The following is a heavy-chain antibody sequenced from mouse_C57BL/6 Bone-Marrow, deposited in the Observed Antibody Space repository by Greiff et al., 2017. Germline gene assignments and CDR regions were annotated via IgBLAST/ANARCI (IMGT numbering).Heavy chain of an antibody. CDR1: GFTFSDYY. CDR2: ISNGGGSP. J-gene: IGHJ4*01. V-gene: IGHV5-12*01. CDR3: ARPATTPFYARDY. Sequence: EVPLVESGGGLVQPGGSLKLSCAASGFTFSDYYMYWVRQTPEKRLEWVAYISNGGGSPYYPDNVKGRFTISRDNAKTTLYLQMLRLKSEDTALYYCARPATTPFYARDYWGQGTSVTVSS. D-gene: IGHD1-1*01.